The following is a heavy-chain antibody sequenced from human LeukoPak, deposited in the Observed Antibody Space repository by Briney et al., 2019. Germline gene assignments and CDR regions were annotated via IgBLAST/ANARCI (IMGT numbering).Heavy chain of an antibody. D-gene: IGHD3-10*01. CDR1: GFTFSSYA. V-gene: IGHV3-30*01. J-gene: IGHJ4*02. Sequence: PGGSLRLSCAASGFTFSSYAMHWVRQAPGKGLEWVALISYDGGNTYYADSVKGRFTISRDNSKNTLDLQLNSLRVEDTAVYYCARDSTYYYGSGSSGPHYFDYWSQGTLVTVSS. CDR3: ARDSTYYYGSGSSGPHYFDY. CDR2: ISYDGGNT.